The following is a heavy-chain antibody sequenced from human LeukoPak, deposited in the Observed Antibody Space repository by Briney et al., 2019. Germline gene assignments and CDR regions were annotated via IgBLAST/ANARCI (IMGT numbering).Heavy chain of an antibody. D-gene: IGHD2-15*01. CDR1: GGSFSGYY. CDR2: INHSGST. J-gene: IGHJ5*02. V-gene: IGHV4-34*01. Sequence: SETLSLTCAVYGGSFSGYYWSWIRQPPGKGLEWIGEINHSGSTNYNPSLKSRVTISVDTSKNQFSLKLSSVTAADTAVYYCACRRGYCSGGSCYRGRLDPWGQGTLVTVSS. CDR3: ACRRGYCSGGSCYRGRLDP.